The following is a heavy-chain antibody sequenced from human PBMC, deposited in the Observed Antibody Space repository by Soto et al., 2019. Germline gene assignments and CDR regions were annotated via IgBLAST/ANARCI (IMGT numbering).Heavy chain of an antibody. Sequence: QVQLQESGPGLVKPSQTLSLTCTVSGGSISSGGYYWTWIRQHPGKGLEWIGYNYYSGITYYNPSLKSRVTISIDTSKNRSPLRRSPVPAAKPAVYYGEKGSIIPVLNNDRDVWGQGTPVTVSS. CDR3: EKGSIIPVLNNDRDV. CDR1: GGSISSGGYY. CDR2: NYYSGIT. V-gene: IGHV4-31*03. J-gene: IGHJ6*02. D-gene: IGHD2-2*01.